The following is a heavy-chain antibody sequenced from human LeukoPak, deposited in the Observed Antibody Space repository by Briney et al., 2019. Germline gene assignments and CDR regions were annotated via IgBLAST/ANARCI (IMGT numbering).Heavy chain of an antibody. V-gene: IGHV3-11*01. Sequence: GGSLRLFCAASGFTFSDYYFSWIRQAPGKGLEWIGYISSSGSIYYADSVKGRFTMSRDDAKSSLYLQVSSLRAEDTAIYCARRRDYFDSWGQGTLVTVSS. J-gene: IGHJ4*02. CDR3: ARRRDYFDS. CDR2: ISSSGSI. CDR1: GFTFSDYY.